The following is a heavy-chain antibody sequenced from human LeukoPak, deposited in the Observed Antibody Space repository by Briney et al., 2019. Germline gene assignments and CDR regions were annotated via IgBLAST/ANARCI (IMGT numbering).Heavy chain of an antibody. CDR2: ISSSSSYI. J-gene: IGHJ4*02. V-gene: IGHV3-21*01. D-gene: IGHD2-2*02. CDR3: ARGITTLGYCSSTSCYTV. Sequence: GGSLRLSCAASGFTFSSYSMNWVRQAPGKGLEWVSSISSSSSYIYYADSVKGRFTISRDNAKNSLYLQMNSLRAEDTAVYYCARGITTLGYCSSTSCYTVWGQGTLVTVSS. CDR1: GFTFSSYS.